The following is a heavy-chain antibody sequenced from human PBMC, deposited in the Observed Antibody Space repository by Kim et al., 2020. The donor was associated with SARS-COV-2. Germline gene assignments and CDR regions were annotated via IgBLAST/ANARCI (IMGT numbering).Heavy chain of an antibody. V-gene: IGHV3-20*04. Sequence: GGSLRLSCAASGFTFDDYGMSWVRQAPGKGLEWVSGINWNGGSTGYADSVKGRFTISRDNAKNSLYLQMNSLRAEDTALYYCARAAILTGLSDAFDIWGQGTMVTVSS. CDR3: ARAAILTGLSDAFDI. J-gene: IGHJ3*02. CDR1: GFTFDDYG. D-gene: IGHD3-9*01. CDR2: INWNGGST.